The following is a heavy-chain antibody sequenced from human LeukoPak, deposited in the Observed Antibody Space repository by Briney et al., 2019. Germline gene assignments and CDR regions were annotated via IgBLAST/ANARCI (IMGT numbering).Heavy chain of an antibody. Sequence: PGGSLRLSCAASGFTFGNASMSWVRQAPGKGLEWVGRIKSKTDGGTTDYAAPVKGRLTISRDDSKNTLYLQMNSLTTEDTAVYFCAHRDTTMVRVDYWGQGTLVTVSS. CDR2: IKSKTDGGTT. D-gene: IGHD5-18*01. J-gene: IGHJ4*02. V-gene: IGHV3-15*01. CDR3: AHRDTTMVRVDY. CDR1: GFTFGNAS.